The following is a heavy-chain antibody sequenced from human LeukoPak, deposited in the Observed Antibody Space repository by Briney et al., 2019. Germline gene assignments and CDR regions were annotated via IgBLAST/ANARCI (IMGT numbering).Heavy chain of an antibody. CDR1: GFPFSTYA. Sequence: PGGSLRLSCAASGFPFSTYAMNWVRQAPGKGLEWVSVITGSGGFTQYADSVKGRFTISRDNSKNTVYLQMNSLRAEDTAVYYCAREDHYYHGMDVWGQGTTVTVSS. CDR3: AREDHYYHGMDV. J-gene: IGHJ6*02. CDR2: ITGSGGFT. V-gene: IGHV3-23*01.